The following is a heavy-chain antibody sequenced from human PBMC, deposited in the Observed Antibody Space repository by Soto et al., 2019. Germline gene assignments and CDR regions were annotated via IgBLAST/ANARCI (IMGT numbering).Heavy chain of an antibody. CDR3: ASLNGLPHRQVWYYYGMDV. V-gene: IGHV3-33*01. CDR1: GFTFSSYG. CDR2: IWYDGSNK. J-gene: IGHJ6*02. D-gene: IGHD5-18*01. Sequence: PGGSLRLSCAASGFTFSSYGMHWVRQAPGKGLEWVAVIWYDGSNKYYADSVKGRFTISRDNSKNTLYLQMNSLRAEDTAVYYCASLNGLPHRQVWYYYGMDVWGQGTTVTVSS.